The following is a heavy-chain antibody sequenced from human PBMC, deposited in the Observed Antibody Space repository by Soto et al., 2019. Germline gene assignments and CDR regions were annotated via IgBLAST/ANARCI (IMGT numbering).Heavy chain of an antibody. V-gene: IGHV4-30-4*01. D-gene: IGHD3-9*01. J-gene: IGHJ5*02. Sequence: TLSLDCTVSGGSISSGDYYWSWIRQPPGKGLEWIGYIYYSGSTYYNPSLKSRVTISVDTSKNQFSLKLSSVTAADTAVYYCARADDILTGYYRGLIIPPNWFDPWGQGTLVTVSS. CDR3: ARADDILTGYYRGLIIPPNWFDP. CDR1: GGSISSGDYY. CDR2: IYYSGST.